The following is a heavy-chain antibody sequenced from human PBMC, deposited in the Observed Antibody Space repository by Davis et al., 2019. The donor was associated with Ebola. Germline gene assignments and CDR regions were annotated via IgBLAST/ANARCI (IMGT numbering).Heavy chain of an antibody. Sequence: GESLKISCAASGFTFSSYEMNWVRQAPGKGLEWVSYISSSGSTIYYADSVKGRFTISRDNAKNSLYLQMNSLRAEDTAVYYCARDLGRFLEWLYYFDYWGQGTLVTVSS. V-gene: IGHV3-48*03. CDR1: GFTFSSYE. CDR2: ISSSGSTI. J-gene: IGHJ4*02. CDR3: ARDLGRFLEWLYYFDY. D-gene: IGHD3-3*01.